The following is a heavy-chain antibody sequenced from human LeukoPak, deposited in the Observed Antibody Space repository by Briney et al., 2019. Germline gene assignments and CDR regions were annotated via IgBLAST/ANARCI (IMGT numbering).Heavy chain of an antibody. J-gene: IGHJ4*02. CDR2: ISTDGYTT. D-gene: IGHD2-15*01. CDR1: GLAFSAYK. CDR3: VVGGSPGY. Sequence: GGSLRLSCAASGLAFSAYKMHWVRQAPRKGLVWVSRISTDGYTTDYADFVQGRFTASRDNTKNTWSLEMNSLRAEDTAVYYCVVGGSPGYWGQETLVTVSS. V-gene: IGHV3-74*01.